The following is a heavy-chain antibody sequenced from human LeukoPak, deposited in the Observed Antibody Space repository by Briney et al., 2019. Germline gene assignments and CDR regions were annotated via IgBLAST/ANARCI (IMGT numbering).Heavy chain of an antibody. D-gene: IGHD3-10*01. CDR2: IYTSGNT. CDR1: GDSINSGNYY. Sequence: SETLSLTCTVSGDSINSGNYYWSWVRQPAGKGLEWIGRIYTSGNTNYNPSLKSRVTMSVDTPKNQFSLKLSSVTAADTAVYYCARGPFTLIRGPYNWFDPWGQGTLVTVSS. V-gene: IGHV4-61*02. J-gene: IGHJ5*02. CDR3: ARGPFTLIRGPYNWFDP.